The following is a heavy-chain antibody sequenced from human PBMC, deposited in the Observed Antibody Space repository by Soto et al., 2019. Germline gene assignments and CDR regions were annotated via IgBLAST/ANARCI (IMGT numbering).Heavy chain of an antibody. V-gene: IGHV3-30-3*01. J-gene: IGHJ4*02. CDR2: ISYDGSNK. Sequence: PGGSLRLSCAASGFTFSSYAMHWVRQAPGKGLEWGAVISYDGSNKYYADSVKGRFTISRDNSKNTLYLQMNSLRAEDTAVYYCARAQVDTAMVHYWGQGTLVTVSS. CDR3: ARAQVDTAMVHY. CDR1: GFTFSSYA. D-gene: IGHD5-18*01.